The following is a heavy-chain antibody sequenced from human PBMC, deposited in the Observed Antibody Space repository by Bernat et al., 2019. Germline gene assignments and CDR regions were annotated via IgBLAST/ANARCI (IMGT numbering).Heavy chain of an antibody. Sequence: EVQLVESGGGLVKPGGSLRLSCAASGFTFSSYSMNWVRQAPGKGLEWVSSISSSSSYIYYADSEKGRCTSSRDNAKNSLYLQMNIRRAEETAVYYCSRGFSAVPRDYWGQGPLVTVSS. CDR2: ISSSSSYI. V-gene: IGHV3-21*01. D-gene: IGHD6-19*01. J-gene: IGHJ4*02. CDR3: SRGFSAVPRDY. CDR1: GFTFSSYS.